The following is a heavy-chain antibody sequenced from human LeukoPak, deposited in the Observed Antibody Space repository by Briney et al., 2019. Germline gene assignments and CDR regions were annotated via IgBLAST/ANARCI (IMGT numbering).Heavy chain of an antibody. Sequence: ASVNVSCKASGYTFTSYDINWVRQATGQGLEWMGWMNPNSGNTGYAQKFQGRVTITRNTSISTAYMELSSLRSEDTAVYYCARGRPQFDAFDIWGQGTMVTVSS. D-gene: IGHD5-24*01. J-gene: IGHJ3*02. CDR1: GYTFTSYD. CDR3: ARGRPQFDAFDI. CDR2: MNPNSGNT. V-gene: IGHV1-8*03.